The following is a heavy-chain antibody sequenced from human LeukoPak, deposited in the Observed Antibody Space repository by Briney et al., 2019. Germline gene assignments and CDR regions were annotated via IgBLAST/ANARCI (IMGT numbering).Heavy chain of an antibody. CDR1: GDSVSNSGVA. J-gene: IGHJ5*02. Sequence: SQTLSLTCAISGDSVSNSGVAWNWIRQSPSRGLEWLGRTYYRSKWYNDYAVSLKSRIAINPDTAKNQFSLQLNSVTPDDTGMYYCVRDAGPAPLFDLWGLGTLVTVSS. V-gene: IGHV6-1*01. D-gene: IGHD6-13*01. CDR3: VRDAGPAPLFDL. CDR2: TYYRSKWYN.